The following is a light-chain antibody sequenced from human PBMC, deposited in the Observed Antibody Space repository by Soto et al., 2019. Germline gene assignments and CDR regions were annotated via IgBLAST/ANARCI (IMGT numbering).Light chain of an antibody. V-gene: IGKV3-20*01. CDR2: GAS. J-gene: IGKJ4*01. CDR1: QSVSSSY. Sequence: EIVLTQSPGTLSLSPGERATLSCRASQSVSSSYLAWYQQKPGQAPRLLIYGASSRATGIPDRFSGSGSGTDFTLTISSLEPEDCAVYYCQQYVISPLTFGGGTKVEIK. CDR3: QQYVISPLT.